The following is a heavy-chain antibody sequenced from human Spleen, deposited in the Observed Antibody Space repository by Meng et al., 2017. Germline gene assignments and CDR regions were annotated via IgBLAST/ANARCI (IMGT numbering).Heavy chain of an antibody. CDR3: AKDLQPDFWSGYYFYYYGMDV. V-gene: IGHV3-23*01. CDR2: ISGSGDRT. D-gene: IGHD3-3*01. J-gene: IGHJ6*02. CDR1: GFTFSSYA. Sequence: GESLKISCAASGFTFSSYAMSWVRQAPGKGLEWVSGISGSGDRTYYADSVQGRFTISRDNSGNTVYLQMNSLRAEDTALYYCAKDLQPDFWSGYYFYYYGMDVWGQGTTVTVSS.